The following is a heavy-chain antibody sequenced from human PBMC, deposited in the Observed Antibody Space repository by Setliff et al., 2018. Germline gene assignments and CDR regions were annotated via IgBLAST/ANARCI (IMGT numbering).Heavy chain of an antibody. CDR3: ARDPQQLVQGFDY. CDR2: IRYDGSNK. D-gene: IGHD6-13*01. CDR1: GFTFSSYG. J-gene: IGHJ4*02. V-gene: IGHV3-30*02. Sequence: GGSLRLSCAASGFTFSSYGMHWVRQAPGKGLEWVAFIRYDGSNKYYADSVKGRFTISRDNAKNSLYLQMNSLRAEDTAVYYCARDPQQLVQGFDYWGQGTLVTVSS.